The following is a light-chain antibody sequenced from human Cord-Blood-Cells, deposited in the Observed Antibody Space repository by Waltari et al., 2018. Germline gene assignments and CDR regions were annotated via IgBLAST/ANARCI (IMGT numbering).Light chain of an antibody. J-gene: IGLJ3*02. CDR2: DVS. V-gene: IGLV2-14*01. CDR3: SSYTSSSTWV. Sequence: QSALTQPASVSGSPGQSITISCTGTSRDVGGYNYVSWYQQHPAKAPKLMIYDVSKRPSRVSNRFSGSKSGNTASLTISGLQAEDEAVYYCSSYTSSSTWVFGGGTKLTVL. CDR1: SRDVGGYNY.